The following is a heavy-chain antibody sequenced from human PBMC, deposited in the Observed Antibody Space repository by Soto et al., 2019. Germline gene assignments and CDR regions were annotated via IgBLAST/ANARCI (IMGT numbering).Heavy chain of an antibody. J-gene: IGHJ4*02. D-gene: IGHD2-15*01. V-gene: IGHV3-23*01. CDR1: GSTFSNFA. CDR2: ISGSGAST. Sequence: GGSLRLSCAVSGSTFSNFAMSWVRQAPGKGLEWVALISGSGASTSYADSAKGRFTISRDNSKNTLYLQMNSLRAEDTAVYYCAKDLGGPHFDYWGQGTLVTVSS. CDR3: AKDLGGPHFDY.